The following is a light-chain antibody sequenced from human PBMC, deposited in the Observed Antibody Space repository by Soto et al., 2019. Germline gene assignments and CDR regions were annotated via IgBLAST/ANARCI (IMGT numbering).Light chain of an antibody. CDR1: QSVNSNY. CDR2: GVF. J-gene: IGKJ2*01. Sequence: ETVLTQSPGTVSLSPGERATLSCRTSQSVNSNYLAWYQQKPGQAPRLLIYGVFNRPTGIPDRFSGSGSGTDFTLTISGLEPEDSAVYYCQHYDGSPRTFGQGNKLEIK. CDR3: QHYDGSPRT. V-gene: IGKV3-20*01.